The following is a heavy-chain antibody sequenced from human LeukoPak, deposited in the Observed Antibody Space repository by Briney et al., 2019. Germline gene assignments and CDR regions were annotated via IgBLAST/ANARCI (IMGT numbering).Heavy chain of an antibody. CDR2: ISGSGGST. Sequence: PGGSLRLSCAASGFTFSSYAMSWVRQAPGKGLEWVSAISGSGGSTYYADSGKGRFTISRDNSKTTLYLQLNSLRPEDTAVYYCAKAPILYGDRPIDYWGQGTLVTVSS. V-gene: IGHV3-23*01. CDR3: AKAPILYGDRPIDY. CDR1: GFTFSSYA. D-gene: IGHD4-17*01. J-gene: IGHJ4*02.